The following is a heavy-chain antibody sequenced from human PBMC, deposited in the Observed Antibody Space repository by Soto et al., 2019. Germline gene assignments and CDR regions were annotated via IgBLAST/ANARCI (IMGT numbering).Heavy chain of an antibody. J-gene: IGHJ4*02. D-gene: IGHD4-17*01. CDR2: ISYDGRNK. CDR3: AKDRGALRWSEEHYYFDY. V-gene: IGHV3-30*18. CDR1: GFTFSSYG. Sequence: PGGSLRLSCAASGFTFSSYGMHWVRQAPGKGLEWVAVISYDGRNKYYADAVKGRFTTSRDNSKNTLYLQTNSLSTEDTAVYYCAKDRGALRWSEEHYYFDYWGQGSLVTVSS.